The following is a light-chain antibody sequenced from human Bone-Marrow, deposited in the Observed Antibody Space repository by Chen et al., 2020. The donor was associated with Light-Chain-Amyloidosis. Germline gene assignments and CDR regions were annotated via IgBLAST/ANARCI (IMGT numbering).Light chain of an antibody. CDR2: AAS. CDR1: QDISDD. J-gene: IGKJ1*01. CDR3: LQDFTYPRT. Sequence: AIQMTQSPTSLSAYVGDRVTITCRASQDISDDLGWYQQKPGKAPKLLIYAASSLQSGVPSRFSGSGSGTDFTLTISSLQPEDVATYYCLQDFTYPRTFGQGTKVEIK. V-gene: IGKV1-6*01.